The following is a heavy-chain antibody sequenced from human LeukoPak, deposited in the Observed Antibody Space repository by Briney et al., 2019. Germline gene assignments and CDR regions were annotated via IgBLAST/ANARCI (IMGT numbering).Heavy chain of an antibody. CDR1: GFTFSSYS. J-gene: IGHJ6*02. CDR2: ISSSSSYI. D-gene: IGHD3-9*01. CDR3: ARGLPYDILTGYYLSMDV. Sequence: GGSLRLSCAASGFTFSSYSMNWVRQAPGKGLEWVSSISSSSSYIYYADSVKGRFTISRDNAKNSLYLQMNSLRAEDTAVYYCARGLPYDILTGYYLSMDVWGQGTTVTVSS. V-gene: IGHV3-21*01.